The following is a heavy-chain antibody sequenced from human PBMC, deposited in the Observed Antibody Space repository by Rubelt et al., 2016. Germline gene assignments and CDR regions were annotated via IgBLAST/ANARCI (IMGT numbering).Heavy chain of an antibody. Sequence: VSGGGLVKPGGSLRLSCAASGFSFSDYSMSWIRQAPGKGLECISHINFSGNTKYYAASVKGRFTMSRDNAKTSLYLQMNNLRAEDTAVYYCATDRFRWRYWGQGTLVTVSS. J-gene: IGHJ4*02. CDR2: INFSGNTK. CDR1: GFSFSDYS. CDR3: ATDRFRWRY. D-gene: IGHD5-24*01. V-gene: IGHV3-11*01.